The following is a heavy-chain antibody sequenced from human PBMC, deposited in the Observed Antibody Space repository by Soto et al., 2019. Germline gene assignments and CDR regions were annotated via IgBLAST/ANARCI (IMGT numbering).Heavy chain of an antibody. J-gene: IGHJ6*02. CDR2: ISYDGSNK. Sequence: GGSLRLSCAASGFTFSSYAMHWVRQAPGKGLEWVAVISYDGSNKYYADSVKGRFTISRDNSKNTLYLQMNSLRAEDTAVYYCARDLEEYSRSGFHGMDVWGQGTTVTVSS. CDR3: ARDLEEYSRSGFHGMDV. CDR1: GFTFSSYA. V-gene: IGHV3-30-3*01. D-gene: IGHD6-6*01.